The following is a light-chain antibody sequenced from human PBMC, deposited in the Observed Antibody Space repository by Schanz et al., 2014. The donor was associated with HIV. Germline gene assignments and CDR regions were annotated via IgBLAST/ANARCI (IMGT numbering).Light chain of an antibody. J-gene: IGKJ1*01. V-gene: IGKV3-20*01. CDR3: LQDYSYWWT. CDR1: QRLSSSY. Sequence: EIVLTQSPGSLSLSPGGRATLSCGASQRLSSSYLAWYQQKRDQPPRLVIYATSTRAAGIPDRFSGTGSGTDFTLTISSLQSEDFATYYCLQDYSYWWTFGQGTTVEVK. CDR2: ATS.